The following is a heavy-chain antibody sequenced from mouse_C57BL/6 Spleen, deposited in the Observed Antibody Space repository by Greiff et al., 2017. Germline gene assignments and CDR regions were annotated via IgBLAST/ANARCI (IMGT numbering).Heavy chain of an antibody. J-gene: IGHJ4*01. CDR1: GYTFTSYW. CDR2: IYPGNSDT. D-gene: IGHD4-1*01. V-gene: IGHV1-5*01. CDR3: TPLNGTGDYYAMDY. Sequence: VQLQQSGTVLARPGASVKMSCKTSGYTFTSYWMHWVKQRPGQGLEWIGAIYPGNSDTSYNQKFNGKAKLTAVTSASTAYMELSRLKNEDSAVYYSTPLNGTGDYYAMDYWGQGTSVTVSS.